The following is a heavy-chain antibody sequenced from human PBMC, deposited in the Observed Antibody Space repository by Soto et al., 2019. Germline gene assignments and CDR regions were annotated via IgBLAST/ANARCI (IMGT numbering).Heavy chain of an antibody. J-gene: IGHJ3*02. CDR3: AREGQYVRGVIFESTQDAFDI. CDR2: IKQDGSEK. V-gene: IGHV3-7*01. D-gene: IGHD3-10*01. Sequence: GGSLRLSCAASGFTFSSYWMSWVRQAPGKGLEWVANIKQDGSEKYYVDSVKGRFTISRDNAKNSLYLQMNSLRAEDTAVYYCAREGQYVRGVIFESTQDAFDIWGQGTMVTVSS. CDR1: GFTFSSYW.